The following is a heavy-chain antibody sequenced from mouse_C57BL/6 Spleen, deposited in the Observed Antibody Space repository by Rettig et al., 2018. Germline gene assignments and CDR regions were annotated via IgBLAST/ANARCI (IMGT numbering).Heavy chain of an antibody. J-gene: IGHJ1*03. Sequence: QVQLQQPGAELVRPGTSVKLSCKASGYTFTSYWMHWVKQRPGQGLEWIGVIDPSDSYTNYNQKFKGKATLTVDTSSSTAYMQLSSLTSEDSAVYYCARSPCYYGSSYWYFDVWGTGTTVTVSS. V-gene: IGHV1-59*01. CDR3: ARSPCYYGSSYWYFDV. CDR2: IDPSDSYT. CDR1: GYTFTSYW. D-gene: IGHD1-1*01.